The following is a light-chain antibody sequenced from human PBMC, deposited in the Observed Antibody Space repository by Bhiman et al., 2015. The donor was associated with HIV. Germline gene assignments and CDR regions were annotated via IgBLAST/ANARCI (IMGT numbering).Light chain of an antibody. Sequence: QSALTQPASVSGSPGQSLTISCSGTSSDVGTYNYVSWYQQHPGKAPKLMIYEVSKRPSGVSNRFSGSKSGNTASLTISGLQADDEADYYCCSYAGSSSYVFGTGTKVTVL. CDR2: EVS. CDR1: SSDVGTYNY. CDR3: CSYAGSSSYV. J-gene: IGLJ1*01. V-gene: IGLV2-23*02.